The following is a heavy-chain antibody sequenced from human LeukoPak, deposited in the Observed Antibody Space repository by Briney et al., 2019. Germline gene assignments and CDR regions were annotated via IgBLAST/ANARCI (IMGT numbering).Heavy chain of an antibody. CDR1: GYTFTCYY. CDR3: ARERLEQWLHAPNDY. J-gene: IGHJ4*02. V-gene: IGHV1-2*06. Sequence: ASVKVSCKASGYTFTCYYMHWVRQAPGQGLEWMGRINPNSGGTNYAQKFQGRVTMTRDTSISTAYMELSRLRSDDTAVYYCARERLEQWLHAPNDYWDQGTLVTVSS. D-gene: IGHD6-19*01. CDR2: INPNSGGT.